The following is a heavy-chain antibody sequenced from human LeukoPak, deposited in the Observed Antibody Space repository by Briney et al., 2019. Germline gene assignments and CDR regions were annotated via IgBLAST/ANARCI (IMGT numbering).Heavy chain of an antibody. CDR2: IYTSGST. Sequence: SETLSLTCTVSGGSISSGSYYWSWIRQPAGKGLEWIGRIYTSGSTNYNPSLESRVTISVDTSKNHFSLKLSSVTAADTAVYFCARETDYSDPNYFDPWGQGTLVTVSS. V-gene: IGHV4-61*02. CDR3: ARETDYSDPNYFDP. CDR1: GGSISSGSYY. D-gene: IGHD4-11*01. J-gene: IGHJ5*02.